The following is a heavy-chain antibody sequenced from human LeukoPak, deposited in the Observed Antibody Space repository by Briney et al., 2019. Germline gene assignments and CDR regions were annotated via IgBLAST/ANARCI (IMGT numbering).Heavy chain of an antibody. CDR2: IKSKTDGASI. J-gene: IGHJ6*02. D-gene: IGHD7-27*01. Sequence: GGSLRLSCAASGLIFKDAWMTWVRQAPGRGLEWVGRIKSKTDGASIDYAAPVKGRFTISRDDSKNTLYLQMNSLKTEDTAVYYCTTPLGMEYYYYYGMDVWGQGTTVTVSS. CDR1: GLIFKDAW. CDR3: TTPLGMEYYYYYGMDV. V-gene: IGHV3-15*07.